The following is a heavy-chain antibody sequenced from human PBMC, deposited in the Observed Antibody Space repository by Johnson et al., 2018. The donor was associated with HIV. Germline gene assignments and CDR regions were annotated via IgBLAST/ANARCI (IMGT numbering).Heavy chain of an antibody. CDR2: IRYDGSNK. V-gene: IGHV3-30*02. J-gene: IGHJ3*02. Sequence: QVQLVESGGGVVQPGGSLRLSCAASGFTFSSYGMHWVRQAPGKGLEWVAFIRYDGSNKYYADSVKGRFTISRDNAKNSLFLQMNSLRAEDPAVYYCASGDVFDIWGQGTMVTVSS. CDR1: GFTFSSYG. CDR3: ASGDVFDI.